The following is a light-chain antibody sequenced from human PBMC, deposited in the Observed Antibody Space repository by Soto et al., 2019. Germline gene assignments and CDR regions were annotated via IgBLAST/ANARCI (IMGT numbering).Light chain of an antibody. CDR2: EVT. CDR1: STDVGYYNF. CDR3: SSYTTSSTLV. J-gene: IGLJ1*01. V-gene: IGLV2-8*01. Sequence: QSALTQPPSASGSPGQSVTISCTGTSTDVGYYNFVSWYQQAPGKAPKLIIYEVTKRPSGVPDRFSGSKSGNTASLTVSGLQAEDEGEYYCSSYTTSSTLVFGTGTKLTVL.